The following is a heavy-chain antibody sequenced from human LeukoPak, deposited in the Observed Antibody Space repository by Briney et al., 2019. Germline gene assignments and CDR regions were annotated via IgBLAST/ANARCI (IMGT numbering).Heavy chain of an antibody. J-gene: IGHJ4*02. V-gene: IGHV3-30*04. Sequence: GGSLRLSCAASGFTFSSYAMHWVRQAPGKGLEWVAVISYDGSNKYYADSVKGRFTISRGNSKNTLYLQMNSLRAEDTAVYYCARHKDLGYCSGGSCYSFFDYWGQGTLVTVSS. CDR1: GFTFSSYA. CDR3: ARHKDLGYCSGGSCYSFFDY. CDR2: ISYDGSNK. D-gene: IGHD2-15*01.